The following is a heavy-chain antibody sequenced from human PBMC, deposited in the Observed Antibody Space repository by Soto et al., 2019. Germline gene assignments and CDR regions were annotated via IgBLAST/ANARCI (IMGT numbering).Heavy chain of an antibody. CDR3: ARHYDFWSGFSYYFNN. D-gene: IGHD3-3*01. J-gene: IGHJ4*02. V-gene: IGHV5-10-1*01. CDR2: IDPSDSYT. CDR1: GFSFTSYW. Sequence: PGESLKISCNGSGFSFTSYWSTWVGQMPGKGLEWMGRIDPSDSYTNYSPSFQGHVTISADKSISTAYLQWSSLKASDTAMYYCARHYDFWSGFSYYFNNWGQGTQVTVSS.